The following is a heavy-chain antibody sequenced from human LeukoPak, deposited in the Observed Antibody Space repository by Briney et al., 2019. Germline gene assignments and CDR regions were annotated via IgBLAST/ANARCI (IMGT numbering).Heavy chain of an antibody. D-gene: IGHD4-17*01. J-gene: IGHJ3*02. CDR3: ARVEMTTVTPDAFDI. V-gene: IGHV4-38-2*02. CDR2: IYHSGST. Sequence: SETLSLTCTVSGYSISSGFYWGWIRQPPGKGLEWIGSIYHSGSTYYNPSLKSRVTISVDTSKNQFSLKLSSVTAADTAVYYCARVEMTTVTPDAFDIWGQGTMVTVSS. CDR1: GYSISSGFY.